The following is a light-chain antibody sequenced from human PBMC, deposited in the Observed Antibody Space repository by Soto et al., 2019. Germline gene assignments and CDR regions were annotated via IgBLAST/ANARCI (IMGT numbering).Light chain of an antibody. V-gene: IGKV3-20*01. CDR2: GAS. Sequence: EIVMTQSPATLSLSPGERATLSCRASQSVSSSYLAWYQQKPGQAPRLLIYGASSRATGIPDRFSGSGSGTDFTLTISRLEPEDFAVYYCQQYGIPPWTFGQGTKVDIK. CDR1: QSVSSSY. CDR3: QQYGIPPWT. J-gene: IGKJ1*01.